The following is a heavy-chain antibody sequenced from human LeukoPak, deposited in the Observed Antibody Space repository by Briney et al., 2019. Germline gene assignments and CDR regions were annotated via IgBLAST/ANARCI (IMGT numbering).Heavy chain of an antibody. D-gene: IGHD2-15*01. J-gene: IGHJ4*02. Sequence: PGGSLRLSCATSGFTFSSFALHWVRQAPGKGLEWVSAIWYDGSNKYYVDSVRGRFTISRDHSKNMLYLQMNSLRAEGTAVYYCAREVDCTDGSCYRGYFDYWGQGTLVTVSS. CDR3: AREVDCTDGSCYRGYFDY. CDR1: GFTFSSFA. V-gene: IGHV3-33*01. CDR2: IWYDGSNK.